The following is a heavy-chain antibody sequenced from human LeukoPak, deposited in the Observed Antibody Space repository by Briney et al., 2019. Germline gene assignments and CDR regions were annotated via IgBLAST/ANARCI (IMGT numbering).Heavy chain of an antibody. CDR2: ISYDGSNK. D-gene: IGHD1-26*01. CDR1: GFTFSSYW. CDR3: ARAQGGSYYLYFDY. Sequence: GGSLRLSCAASGFTFSSYWMHWVRQAPGKGLEWVAVISYDGSNKYYADSVKGRFTISRDNSKNTLYLQMNSLRAEDTAVYYCARAQGGSYYLYFDYWGQGTLVTVSS. V-gene: IGHV3-30-3*01. J-gene: IGHJ4*02.